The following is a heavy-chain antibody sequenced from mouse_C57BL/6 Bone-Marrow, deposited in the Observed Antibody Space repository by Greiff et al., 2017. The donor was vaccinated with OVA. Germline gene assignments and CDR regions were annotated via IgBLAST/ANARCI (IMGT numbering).Heavy chain of an antibody. Sequence: EVKLMESGGGLVQPGGSLKLSCAASGFTFSDYYMYWVRQTPEKRLEWVAYISNGGGSTYYPDTVKGRFTISRDNAKNTLYLQMSRLKSEDTAMYYCARGGRAMDYWGQGTSVTVSS. V-gene: IGHV5-12*01. CDR2: ISNGGGST. CDR3: ARGGRAMDY. D-gene: IGHD3-3*01. J-gene: IGHJ4*01. CDR1: GFTFSDYY.